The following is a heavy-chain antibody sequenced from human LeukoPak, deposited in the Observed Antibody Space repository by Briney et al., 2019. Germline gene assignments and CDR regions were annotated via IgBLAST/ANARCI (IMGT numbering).Heavy chain of an antibody. CDR3: ARGIAARPVYYYGMDV. J-gene: IGHJ6*02. V-gene: IGHV3-33*01. Sequence: GGSLRLSCAASGFTFSSYGMHWVRQAPGKGLEWVAVIWYDGSNKYYADSVKGRFTISRDNSKNTLYLQMNSLRAEDTAVYYCARGIAARPVYYYGMDVWGQGTTVTVSS. CDR1: GFTFSSYG. CDR2: IWYDGSNK. D-gene: IGHD6-6*01.